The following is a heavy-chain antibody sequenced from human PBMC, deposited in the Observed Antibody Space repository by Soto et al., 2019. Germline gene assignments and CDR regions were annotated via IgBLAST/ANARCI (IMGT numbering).Heavy chain of an antibody. D-gene: IGHD3-10*01. Sequence: EVQLVESGGGLVKPGGSLRLSCAASGFTFSNAWMSWVRQAPGKGLEWVGRINGDGSGTNYADFVEGRFTISRDNAKNTLYLQMSSLRAEDTAVYYCIRDYGEPGSTNAFDIWGQGTVVTVSS. CDR3: IRDYGEPGSTNAFDI. J-gene: IGHJ3*02. CDR1: GFTFSNAW. CDR2: INGDGSGT. V-gene: IGHV3-74*01.